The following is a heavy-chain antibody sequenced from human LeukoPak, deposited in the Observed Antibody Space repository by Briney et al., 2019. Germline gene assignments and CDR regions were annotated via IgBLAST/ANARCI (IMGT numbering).Heavy chain of an antibody. CDR1: GYTFTGYY. CDR3: ARANVAFGVVIYFDY. CDR2: INPNSGGT. D-gene: IGHD3-3*01. Sequence: ASVKVSCKASGYTFTGYYMHWVRQAPGQGLEWMGWINPNSGGTNYAQKLQGRVTMTTDTSTSTAYMELRSLRSDDTAVYYCARANVAFGVVIYFDYWGQGTLVTVSS. J-gene: IGHJ4*02. V-gene: IGHV1-2*02.